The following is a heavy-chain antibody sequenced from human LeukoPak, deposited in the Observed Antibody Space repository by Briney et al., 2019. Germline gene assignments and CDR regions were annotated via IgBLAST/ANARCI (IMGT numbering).Heavy chain of an antibody. CDR3: ARLVTEPYYYMDV. V-gene: IGHV4-30-2*01. D-gene: IGHD5-18*01. J-gene: IGHJ6*03. CDR1: GGSFSSGGYY. CDR2: IYRSGST. Sequence: PSETLSLTCTVSGGSFSSGGYYWSWIRQPPGKGLEWIGYIYRSGSTDYNPSLKSRVTISLDRSKNQFSLKLSSVTAADTAVYYCARLVTEPYYYMDVWGKGTTVTVSS.